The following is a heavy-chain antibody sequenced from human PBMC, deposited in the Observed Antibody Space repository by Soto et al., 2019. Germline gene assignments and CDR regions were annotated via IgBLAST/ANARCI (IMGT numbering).Heavy chain of an antibody. CDR3: ACYGGYENFAY. J-gene: IGHJ4*02. CDR1: GGSISSSSYY. Sequence: QLQLQESGPGLVKPSETLSLTCTVSGGSISSSSYYWGWIRQPPEKGLEWIGSIYYSGSTYYNPSLKRRVTISVDTSKNQFSLKLSSVTAADPAVYYCACYGGYENFAYWGQGTLVTVSS. V-gene: IGHV4-39*01. D-gene: IGHD5-12*01. CDR2: IYYSGST.